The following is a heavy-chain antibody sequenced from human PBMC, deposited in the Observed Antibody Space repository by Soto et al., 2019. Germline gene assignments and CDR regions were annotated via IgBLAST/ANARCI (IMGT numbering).Heavy chain of an antibody. CDR2: IYPSDSDT. Sequence: GESLKISCKGSGYSFTNYWIGWVRQMPVKGLEWVAIIYPSDSDTRYGPSFRGQVTISADKSITTAYLQWNSLKASDTAMYYCARTPKRRGGTAGILYWGQGTLVTVSS. CDR3: ARTPKRRGGTAGILY. V-gene: IGHV5-51*01. D-gene: IGHD6-13*01. J-gene: IGHJ4*02. CDR1: GYSFTNYW.